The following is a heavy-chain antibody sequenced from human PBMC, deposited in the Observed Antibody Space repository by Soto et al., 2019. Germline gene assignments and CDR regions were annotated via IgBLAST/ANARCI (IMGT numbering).Heavy chain of an antibody. V-gene: IGHV3-23*01. D-gene: IGHD2-15*01. CDR2: ISNSADT. Sequence: EVQLLESGGGLVQPGGSLRLSCAASGFIFSNYPMNWVRQAPGKGLDWVSTISNSADTYYPDSVNGRFTVXRDNSKNTXXXXXXXXXAXDTAVYYCAKASLYCSGRNCFTFDYWGQGALVTVSS. CDR3: AKASLYCSGRNCFTFDY. J-gene: IGHJ4*02. CDR1: GFIFSNYP.